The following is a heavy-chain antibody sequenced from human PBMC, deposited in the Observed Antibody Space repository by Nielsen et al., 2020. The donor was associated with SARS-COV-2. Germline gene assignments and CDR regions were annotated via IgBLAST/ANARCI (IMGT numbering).Heavy chain of an antibody. CDR1: GFTFSDYY. J-gene: IGHJ6*02. CDR2: ISSSGSTI. D-gene: IGHD6-13*01. Sequence: GESLKISCAASGFTFSDYYMSWIRQAPGKGLEWVSYISSSGSTIYYADSVKGRFTISRDNAKNSLYLQMNSLRAEDTAVYYCARAITRLGYSGMDVWGQGTTVTVSS. CDR3: ARAITRLGYSGMDV. V-gene: IGHV3-11*01.